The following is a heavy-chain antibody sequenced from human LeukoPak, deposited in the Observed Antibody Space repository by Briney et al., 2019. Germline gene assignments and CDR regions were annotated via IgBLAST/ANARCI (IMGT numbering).Heavy chain of an antibody. D-gene: IGHD2-21*02. CDR2: ISAYNGNT. J-gene: IGHJ4*02. V-gene: IGHV1-18*01. Sequence: GASVKVSCKASGYTFTSYGISWVRQTPGQGLEWMGWISAYNGNTNYAQKLQGRVTMTTDTSTSTAYMELRSLRSDDTAVYYCASGLTYCGGDCYTNWGQGTLVTVSS. CDR1: GYTFTSYG. CDR3: ASGLTYCGGDCYTN.